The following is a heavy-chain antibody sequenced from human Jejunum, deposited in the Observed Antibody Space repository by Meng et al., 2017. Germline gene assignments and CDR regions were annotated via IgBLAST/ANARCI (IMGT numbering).Heavy chain of an antibody. CDR3: THRREDPRSAFYYLDY. Sequence: QITLKESGPTLVKPTHTLTLTSSLPGLSLSSTGVSVGWIRQPPGKALEWLALIYWDDDKRYNPSLMSRLTITKDTSMNHVVLTMTNIDPVDTGTYYCTHRREDPRSAFYYLDYWGRGTLVTVSS. CDR2: IYWDDDK. CDR1: GLSLSSTGVS. D-gene: IGHD2-15*01. V-gene: IGHV2-5*02. J-gene: IGHJ4*02.